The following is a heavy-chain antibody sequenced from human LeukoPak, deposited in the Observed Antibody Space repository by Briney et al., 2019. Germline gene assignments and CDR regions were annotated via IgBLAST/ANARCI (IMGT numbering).Heavy chain of an antibody. Sequence: PRGSLRLSCAASGFTFSIYWMSWVRQAPGKGLEWVANIKKDGSEKYYVDSVKGRFTISRDNAKNSLYLQMNSLRAEETAVYFCAGLGITMIGGVWGKGATVTISS. J-gene: IGHJ6*04. CDR1: GFTFSIYW. V-gene: IGHV3-7*01. CDR2: IKKDGSEK. CDR3: AGLGITMIGGV. D-gene: IGHD3-10*02.